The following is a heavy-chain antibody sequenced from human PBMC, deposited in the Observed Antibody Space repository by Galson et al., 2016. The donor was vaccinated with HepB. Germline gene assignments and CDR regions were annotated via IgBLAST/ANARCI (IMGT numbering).Heavy chain of an antibody. CDR1: GFTFSGHW. V-gene: IGHV3-74*01. J-gene: IGHJ4*02. D-gene: IGHD2-21*02. CDR2: INNDGSST. Sequence: SLRLSCAASGFTFSGHWMYWVRQAPGKGLVWVARINNDGSSTRYADSVKGRLTISRDNAKNTLYLQMHSLRAEDTAVYYCARDSGVGADCGGDCYGAWGQGTLVTVSS. CDR3: ARDSGVGADCGGDCYGA.